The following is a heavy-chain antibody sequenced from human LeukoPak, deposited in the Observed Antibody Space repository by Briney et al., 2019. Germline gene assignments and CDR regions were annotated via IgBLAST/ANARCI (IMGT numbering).Heavy chain of an antibody. D-gene: IGHD2-2*01. CDR2: ISSSGSNT. Sequence: GGSLRLSCTASEFTYGMNWVRQAPGKGLECVPSISSSGSNTYYADSVKGRFTISRDNSKNTLHLQMNSLRAEDTAVYYCAKDGRYCITNTCYLYFDSWGQGALVTVSS. CDR1: EFTYG. V-gene: IGHV3-23*01. CDR3: AKDGRYCITNTCYLYFDS. J-gene: IGHJ4*02.